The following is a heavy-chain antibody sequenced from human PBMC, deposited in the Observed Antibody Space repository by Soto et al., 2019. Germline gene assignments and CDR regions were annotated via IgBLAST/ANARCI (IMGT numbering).Heavy chain of an antibody. D-gene: IGHD2-21*02. CDR2: IYHSGST. J-gene: IGHJ1*01. CDR3: ARGYCGGDCYPGYFQH. Sequence: QLQLQESGSGLVKPSQTLSLTCAVSGGSISSGGYSWSWIRQPPGKGLEWIGYIYHSGSTYYNPSLKSRVTISVDRSKNQFSLKLSSVTAADTAVYYCARGYCGGDCYPGYFQHWGQGTLVTVSS. CDR1: GGSISSGGYS. V-gene: IGHV4-30-2*01.